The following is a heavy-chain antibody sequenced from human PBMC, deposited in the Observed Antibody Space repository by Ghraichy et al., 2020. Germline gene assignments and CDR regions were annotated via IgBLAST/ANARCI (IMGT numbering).Heavy chain of an antibody. Sequence: GESLNISCAASGFTFSDYYMSWIRQAPGKGLEWVSYISSSGSTIYYADSVKGRFTISRDNAKNSLYLQMNSLRAEDTAVYYCAKRIEGFFDYWGQGTLVTVSS. CDR2: ISSSGSTI. V-gene: IGHV3-11*01. CDR1: GFTFSDYY. D-gene: IGHD2/OR15-2a*01. J-gene: IGHJ4*02. CDR3: AKRIEGFFDY.